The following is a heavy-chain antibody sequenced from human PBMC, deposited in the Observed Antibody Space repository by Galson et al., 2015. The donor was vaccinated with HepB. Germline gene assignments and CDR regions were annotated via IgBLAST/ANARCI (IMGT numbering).Heavy chain of an antibody. CDR2: ISSSSSTI. J-gene: IGHJ6*03. Sequence: SLRLSCAASGFTFSSYSMNWVRQAPGKGLEWVSYISSSSSTIYYADSVKGRFTISRDNAKSSLYLQMNSLRAEDTAVYYCARDNEQWLEFDYYMDVWGKGTTVTVSS. CDR3: ARDNEQWLEFDYYMDV. CDR1: GFTFSSYS. V-gene: IGHV3-48*01. D-gene: IGHD6-19*01.